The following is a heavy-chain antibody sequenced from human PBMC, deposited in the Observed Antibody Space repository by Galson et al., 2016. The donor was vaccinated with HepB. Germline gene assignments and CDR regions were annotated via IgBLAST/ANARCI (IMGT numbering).Heavy chain of an antibody. Sequence: SLRLSCAASGFTLSGSGLNWVRQAPGRGLEWISYISSALRPIYYADSVKGRFTISRDNAKNSVYLQTNSLRAEDTGVYYCARELVRSAFDLWGQGTMVTVSS. J-gene: IGHJ3*01. D-gene: IGHD6-6*01. V-gene: IGHV3-48*01. CDR3: ARELVRSAFDL. CDR2: ISSALRPI. CDR1: GFTLSGSG.